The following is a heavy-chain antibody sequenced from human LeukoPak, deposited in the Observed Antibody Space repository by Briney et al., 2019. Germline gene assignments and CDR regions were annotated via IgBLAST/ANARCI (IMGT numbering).Heavy chain of an antibody. CDR2: ISAYNGNT. CDR1: GYTFTSYG. V-gene: IGHV1-18*01. J-gene: IGHJ4*02. Sequence: ASVRVSCKASGYTFTSYGISWVRQAPGQGLEWMGWISAYNGNTNYAQKLQGRVTMTTDTSSSTAYMELRSLRSDDTAVYYCAKERTYYDSSVIIIYNYYFDSWGQGTLVTVSS. CDR3: AKERTYYDSSVIIIYNYYFDS. D-gene: IGHD3-22*01.